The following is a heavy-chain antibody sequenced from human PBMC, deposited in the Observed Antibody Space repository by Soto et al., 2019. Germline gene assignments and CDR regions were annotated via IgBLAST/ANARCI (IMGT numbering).Heavy chain of an antibody. Sequence: QVQLVQSGAAVKKPGSSVKVSCKSSGGTFSSYAISWVRQAPGQGLEWMGGIIPIFGTANYAQKFQGRVTITADESTSTAYMELSSLRSEDTAVYYCARVGLPFYYFDYWGQGTLVTVSS. J-gene: IGHJ4*02. D-gene: IGHD4-17*01. CDR2: IIPIFGTA. CDR1: GGTFSSYA. CDR3: ARVGLPFYYFDY. V-gene: IGHV1-69*01.